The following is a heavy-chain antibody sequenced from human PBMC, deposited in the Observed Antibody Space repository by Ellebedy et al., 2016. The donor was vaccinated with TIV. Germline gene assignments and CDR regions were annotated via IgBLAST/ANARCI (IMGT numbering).Heavy chain of an antibody. D-gene: IGHD7-27*01. V-gene: IGHV3-7*01. CDR3: ARNWGYFDY. Sequence: GGSLRLXCAASGFTFSSYWMNWVRQAPGKGLEWVANIVKHGNEKYYVDSMKGRFTIFRDNAKNSLYLQMNNLRAEDTAIYYCARNWGYFDYWGRGTLVTVSS. CDR1: GFTFSSYW. CDR2: IVKHGNEK. J-gene: IGHJ4*02.